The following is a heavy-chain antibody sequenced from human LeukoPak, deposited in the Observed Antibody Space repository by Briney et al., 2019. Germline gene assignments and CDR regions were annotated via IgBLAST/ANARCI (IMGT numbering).Heavy chain of an antibody. D-gene: IGHD5-18*01. CDR2: IIPIFGTA. CDR1: GGTFSSYA. CDR3: ARGRGYSYGNIDY. Sequence: SVKVSCKASGGTFSSYAISWVRQAPGQGLEWMGGIIPIFGTANYAQKFQGRVTIIADESTSTAYMELSSLRSEDTAVYYCARGRGYSYGNIDYWGQGTLVTVSS. J-gene: IGHJ4*02. V-gene: IGHV1-69*13.